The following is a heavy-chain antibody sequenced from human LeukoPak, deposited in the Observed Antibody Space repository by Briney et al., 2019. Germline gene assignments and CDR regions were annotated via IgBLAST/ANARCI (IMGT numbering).Heavy chain of an antibody. D-gene: IGHD5-18*01. CDR2: ISYDGSNK. CDR1: GFTFSSYA. CDR3: ARDRRYSFDS. V-gene: IGHV3-30-3*01. J-gene: IGHJ4*02. Sequence: PGGSLRLSCAASGFTFSSYAMHWVRQAPGKGLEWVAVISYDGSNKYYADSVKGRFTFSRDNAKNTLYLQMDSLRAEDTAVYYCARDRRYSFDSWGQGTLVTVSS.